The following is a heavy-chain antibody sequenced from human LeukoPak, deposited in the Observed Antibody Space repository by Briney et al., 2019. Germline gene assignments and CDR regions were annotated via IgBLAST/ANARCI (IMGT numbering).Heavy chain of an antibody. J-gene: IGHJ4*02. V-gene: IGHV1-24*01. D-gene: IGHD3-9*01. CDR2: FDPEDGET. Sequence: EASVKVSCKVSGYTLTELSMHWVRQAPGKGLEWMGGFDPEDGETIYAQKFQGRVTMTEDTSTDTAYMELSSLRSGDTAVYYCAIDPSSYYDILTGYPGMGWGQGTLVTVSS. CDR3: AIDPSSYYDILTGYPGMG. CDR1: GYTLTELS.